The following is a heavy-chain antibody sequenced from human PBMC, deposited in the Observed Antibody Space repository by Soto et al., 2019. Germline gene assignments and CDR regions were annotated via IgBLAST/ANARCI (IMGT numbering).Heavy chain of an antibody. J-gene: IGHJ4*02. CDR2: IVPVFGRP. CDR3: AREGSGYNF. CDR1: GGTFSSYA. V-gene: IGHV1-69*13. Sequence: ASVKVSCKASGGTFSSYAISWVRQAPGQGLEWMGGIVPVFGRPNYAQRFRGRLTITADESTSTGYMELISLRSDDTAVYYCAREGSGYNFWGQGTQVTVSS. D-gene: IGHD5-12*01.